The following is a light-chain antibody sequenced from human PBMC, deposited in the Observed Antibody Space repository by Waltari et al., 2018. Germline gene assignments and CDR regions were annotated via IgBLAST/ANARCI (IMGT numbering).Light chain of an antibody. Sequence: SYELTQPPSVSVSPGQTARITCSGDALPKKYASWYQQKSGQAPVLVIYEDRKRPSGLPERFAGSSSGTTATLTVSGAQVDDEADYYCSSTDSSSKVFGGGTKLTVL. J-gene: IGLJ2*01. CDR2: EDR. CDR1: ALPKKY. CDR3: SSTDSSSKV. V-gene: IGLV3-10*01.